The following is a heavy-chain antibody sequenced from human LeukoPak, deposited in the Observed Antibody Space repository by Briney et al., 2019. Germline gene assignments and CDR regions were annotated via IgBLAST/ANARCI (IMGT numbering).Heavy chain of an antibody. CDR3: ARTYGGKAGTLDI. CDR2: ISNSDSTI. CDR1: GFTVSSNF. J-gene: IGHJ3*02. Sequence: GGSLRLSCAASGFTVSSNFMNWVRQAPGKGLEWVSCISNSDSTIYYADSVRGRFTISRDNTKNSLYLQINSLRAEDTAMYYCARTYGGKAGTLDIWGQGTMLTVSS. D-gene: IGHD4-23*01. V-gene: IGHV3-11*01.